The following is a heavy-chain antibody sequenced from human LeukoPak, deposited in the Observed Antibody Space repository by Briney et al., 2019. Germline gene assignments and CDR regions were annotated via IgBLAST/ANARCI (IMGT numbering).Heavy chain of an antibody. J-gene: IGHJ4*02. CDR3: ARRPVRDGYFDY. Sequence: GGSLRLSCAASGFTVSSNYMRWVRQPPGKGLEWVSVIYSDGNTYYADSVKGRFTMSRDDSKNTLYLQMNSLGAEDTAVYYCARRPVRDGYFDYWGQGTLATVSS. D-gene: IGHD3-10*01. CDR1: GFTVSSNY. V-gene: IGHV3-66*01. CDR2: IYSDGNT.